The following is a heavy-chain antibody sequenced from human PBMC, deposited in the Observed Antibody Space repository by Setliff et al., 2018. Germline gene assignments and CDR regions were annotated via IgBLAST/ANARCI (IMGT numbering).Heavy chain of an antibody. J-gene: IGHJ5*02. D-gene: IGHD2-2*01. Sequence: ASVKVSCKASGYTFSSYAMNWVRQAPGQGLEWMGRINTITGNPTYAQGFTGRFVFSLDTSVSTAYLQVSSLKPEDTAVYYCARDLGYCSRTSCHGDWFDPWGQGTLVTVSS. V-gene: IGHV7-4-1*02. CDR2: INTITGNP. CDR1: GYTFSSYA. CDR3: ARDLGYCSRTSCHGDWFDP.